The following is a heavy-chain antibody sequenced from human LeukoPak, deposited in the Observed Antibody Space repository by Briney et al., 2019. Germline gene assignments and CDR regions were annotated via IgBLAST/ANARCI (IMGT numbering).Heavy chain of an antibody. Sequence: GGSLRLSCAASGFTFSDHYMSWIRQAPGKGLEWVSYISGRSSGIYYADSGKGRFTISRDNAKNSLFLQMKSLSAEDTAVYYCARGLPGATNAFDFWGQGTMVTVSS. D-gene: IGHD1-26*01. CDR2: ISGRSSGI. V-gene: IGHV3-11*01. J-gene: IGHJ3*01. CDR3: ARGLPGATNAFDF. CDR1: GFTFSDHY.